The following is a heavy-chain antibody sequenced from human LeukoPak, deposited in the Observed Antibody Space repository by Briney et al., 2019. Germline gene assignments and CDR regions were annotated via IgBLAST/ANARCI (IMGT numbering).Heavy chain of an antibody. CDR2: ISYDGSNE. CDR3: ARGHDSSGYTLGY. J-gene: IGHJ4*02. V-gene: IGHV3-30-3*01. Sequence: GRSLRLSCAASGFTFSSYAMHWVRQAPGKGLEWVAVISYDGSNEYYADSVKGRFTISRDNSKNTLYLQMNSLRAEDTAVYYCARGHDSSGYTLGYWGQGTLVTVSS. D-gene: IGHD3-22*01. CDR1: GFTFSSYA.